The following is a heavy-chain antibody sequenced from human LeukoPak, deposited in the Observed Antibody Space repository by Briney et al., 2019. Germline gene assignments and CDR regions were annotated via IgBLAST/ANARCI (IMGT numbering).Heavy chain of an antibody. D-gene: IGHD2-2*02. CDR2: IYTSGST. Sequence: SETLSLTCTVSGGSISSGSYYWSWIRQPAGKGLEWIGRIYTSGSTNYNPSLKSRVTISVDTSKNQFSLKLSSVTAADTAVYYCARGGDLGYCSSTSCYTVDYWGQGTLVTVSS. CDR1: GGSISSGSYY. V-gene: IGHV4-61*02. J-gene: IGHJ4*02. CDR3: ARGGDLGYCSSTSCYTVDY.